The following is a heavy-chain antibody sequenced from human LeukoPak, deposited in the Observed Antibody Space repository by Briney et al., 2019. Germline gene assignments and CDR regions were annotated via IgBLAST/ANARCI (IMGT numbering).Heavy chain of an antibody. V-gene: IGHV5-51*01. CDR2: IYPGDSDT. J-gene: IGHJ4*02. Sequence: GESLKISCKGFGYSFTSYWIAWVRQMPGKGLEWMGIIYPGDSDTRYSPSFQVQVTISADKSISTAYLQWSSLKASDTAMYYCTRRDYYDSSGYSTYDYWGQGTLVTVSS. CDR3: TRRDYYDSSGYSTYDY. CDR1: GYSFTSYW. D-gene: IGHD3-22*01.